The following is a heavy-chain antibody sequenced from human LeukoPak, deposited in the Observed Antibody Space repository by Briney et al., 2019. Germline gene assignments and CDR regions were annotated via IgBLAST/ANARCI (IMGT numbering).Heavy chain of an antibody. CDR3: AREATWGEWYFDH. D-gene: IGHD3-3*01. CDR2: IAADGGEK. CDR1: GLTFSRHG. Sequence: QPGRSLALSCVASGLTFSRHGMDWVRQAPGKGLEWVAVIAADGGEKQYADSVKGRFTVSRDNSKSTLYLQMNSLSVEDTAIYYCAREATWGEWYFDHWGQGTPVTVSS. J-gene: IGHJ4*02. V-gene: IGHV3-30*03.